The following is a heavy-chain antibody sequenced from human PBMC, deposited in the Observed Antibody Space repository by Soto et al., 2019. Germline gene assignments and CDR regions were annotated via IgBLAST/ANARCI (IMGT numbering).Heavy chain of an antibody. V-gene: IGHV3-74*01. CDR2: INSDESRT. D-gene: IGHD1-26*01. CDR3: ARVSVGAYYFDY. CDR1: GFIFSSYW. Sequence: EVQLVESGGGLAQPGGSLRLSCAASGFIFSSYWMHWVRQAPGKGLVWVSRINSDESRTSYADSVKGRFTISRENAKNTLNLQMTSLRAEDTALYYCARVSVGAYYFDYWGQGILVTVSS. J-gene: IGHJ4*02.